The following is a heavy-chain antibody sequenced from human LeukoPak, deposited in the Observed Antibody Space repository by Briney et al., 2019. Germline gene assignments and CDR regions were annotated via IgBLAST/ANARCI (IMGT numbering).Heavy chain of an antibody. J-gene: IGHJ6*02. CDR2: INHSGST. D-gene: IGHD6-19*01. CDR1: GGSIRSSYYY. V-gene: IGHV4-39*07. Sequence: SETLSLTCTVSGGSIRSSYYYWSWIRQPPGKGLEWIGEINHSGSTNYNPSLKSRVTISVDTSKNQFSLKLSSVTAADTAVYYCARTQAVAGTWYYYYYGMDVWGQGTTVTVSS. CDR3: ARTQAVAGTWYYYYYGMDV.